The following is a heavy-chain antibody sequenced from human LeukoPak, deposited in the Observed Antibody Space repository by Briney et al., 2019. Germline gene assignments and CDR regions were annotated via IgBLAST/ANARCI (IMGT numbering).Heavy chain of an antibody. Sequence: GGSLRLSCAAAGFTFSSDAMSWVRQAPGNGLGWVSSSSGGGGSTYYADSVKGRFTISRDNSKNTLYLQMHSLRAEDTAVYYCAKPRYSSGGSCYGYFDYWGPRTLVTVSS. V-gene: IGHV3-23*01. D-gene: IGHD2-15*01. CDR1: GFTFSSDA. J-gene: IGHJ4*01. CDR3: AKPRYSSGGSCYGYFDY. CDR2: SSGGGGST.